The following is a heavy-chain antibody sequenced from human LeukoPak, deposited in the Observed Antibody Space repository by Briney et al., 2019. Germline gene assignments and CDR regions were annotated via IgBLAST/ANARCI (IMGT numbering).Heavy chain of an antibody. CDR1: GGSFSGYY. J-gene: IGHJ4*02. CDR3: AREPLDPYYFDY. D-gene: IGHD1-1*01. V-gene: IGHV4-34*01. CDR2: INHSGST. Sequence: SETLSLTCAVYGGSFSGYYWSWIRQPPGKGLEWIGGINHSGSTNYNPSLKSRVTISVDTSKNQFSLKLSSVTAADTAVYYCAREPLDPYYFDYWGQGTLVTVSS.